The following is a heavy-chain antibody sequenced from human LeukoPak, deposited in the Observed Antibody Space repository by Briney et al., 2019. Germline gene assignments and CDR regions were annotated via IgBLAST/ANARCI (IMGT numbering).Heavy chain of an antibody. V-gene: IGHV3-7*01. CDR3: ARDHYSRNDF. D-gene: IGHD6-13*01. J-gene: IGHJ4*02. CDR1: AFTFSDYW. Sequence: GGSLRVSCAASAFTFSDYWMTWVRQAPGKGLEWVAHISQDVTEQYYADSVQGRFTIPRDNAKNSLYLQMNSLRAEDTAMYYCARDHYSRNDFWGQGTLVTVSS. CDR2: ISQDVTEQ.